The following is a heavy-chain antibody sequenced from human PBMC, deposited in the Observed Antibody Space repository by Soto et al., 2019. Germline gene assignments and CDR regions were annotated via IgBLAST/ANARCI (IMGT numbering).Heavy chain of an antibody. CDR2: IWYDGSNK. D-gene: IGHD4-17*01. CDR3: ARDHYGLDY. CDR1: GFTFSSYG. V-gene: IGHV3-33*01. J-gene: IGHJ4*02. Sequence: GSLRLSGAASGFTFSSYGMHWVRQATGKGLEWVAVIWYDGSNKYYADSVKGRFTISRDNSKNTLYLQMNSLRAEDTAVYYCARDHYGLDYWGQRNLVTVSS.